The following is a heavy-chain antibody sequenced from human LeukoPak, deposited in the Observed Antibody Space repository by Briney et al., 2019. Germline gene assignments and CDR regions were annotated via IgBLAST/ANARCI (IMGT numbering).Heavy chain of an antibody. V-gene: IGHV3-33*01. CDR2: IWYDGSNK. D-gene: IGHD6-13*01. Sequence: GGSLRLSCAASGLTFSSYGMHWVRQAPGKGLEWVAVIWYDGSNKYYADSVKGRFTISRDNSKNTLYLQMNSLRAEDTAVYYCARVPQLVRTFYYYYMDVWGKGTTVTVSS. CDR3: ARVPQLVRTFYYYYMDV. CDR1: GLTFSSYG. J-gene: IGHJ6*03.